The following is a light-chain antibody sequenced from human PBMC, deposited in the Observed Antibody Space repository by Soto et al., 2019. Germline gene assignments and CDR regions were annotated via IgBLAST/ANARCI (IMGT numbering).Light chain of an antibody. J-gene: IGKJ1*01. V-gene: IGKV1-5*03. Sequence: DIQMTQSPSTLSAFVGDRVTITCRASDSISSWLAWYQQKPGKAPKLLIYKASNLASGVPSRFSGSGSGTEFTLTISTLQPADSATYSCHQYTWTFGQGTKVDIK. CDR3: HQYTWT. CDR2: KAS. CDR1: DSISSW.